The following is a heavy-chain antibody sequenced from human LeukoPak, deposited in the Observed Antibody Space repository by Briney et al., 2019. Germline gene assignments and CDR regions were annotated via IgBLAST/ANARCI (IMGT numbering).Heavy chain of an antibody. D-gene: IGHD4-17*01. CDR3: ARGYGDKASNLYYYYGMDV. V-gene: IGHV3-33*01. CDR2: IWYDGSNK. Sequence: GGSLRLSCAASGFTFSSYGMHWVRQAPGKGLEWVAVIWYDGSNKCYADSVKGRFTISRDNSKNTLYLQMNSLRAEDTAVYYCARGYGDKASNLYYYYGMDVWGQGTTVTVSS. J-gene: IGHJ6*02. CDR1: GFTFSSYG.